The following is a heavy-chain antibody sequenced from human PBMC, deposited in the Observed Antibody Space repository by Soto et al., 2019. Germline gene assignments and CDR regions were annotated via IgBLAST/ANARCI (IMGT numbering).Heavy chain of an antibody. CDR1: GFTFDDYA. CDR2: ISWNSGRI. J-gene: IGHJ4*02. V-gene: IGHV3-9*01. Sequence: EVQLVESGGGLVQPGRSLRLSCAASGFTFDDYAMHWVRQAPGKGLEWVSGISWNSGRIGYADSVEGRFTISRDNAKNSLFLQMSSLRVEDTALYYCVKDSAGSCCTFYLDYWGQGALVTVSS. CDR3: VKDSAGSCCTFYLDY. D-gene: IGHD2-15*01.